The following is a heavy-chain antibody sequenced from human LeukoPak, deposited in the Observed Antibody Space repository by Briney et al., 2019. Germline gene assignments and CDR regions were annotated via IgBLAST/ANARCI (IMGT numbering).Heavy chain of an antibody. Sequence: GGSLRLSCAASGFTFSSYGMHWVRQAPGKGLEWVAFIRYDGSNKYYADSVKGRFTISRDNSKNTLYLQMNSLRAEDTAVYYCAKEGGITMDRGVIITHEGHFDYWGQGTLVTVSS. CDR3: AKEGGITMDRGVIITHEGHFDY. CDR1: GFTFSSYG. CDR2: IRYDGSNK. V-gene: IGHV3-30*02. J-gene: IGHJ4*02. D-gene: IGHD3-10*01.